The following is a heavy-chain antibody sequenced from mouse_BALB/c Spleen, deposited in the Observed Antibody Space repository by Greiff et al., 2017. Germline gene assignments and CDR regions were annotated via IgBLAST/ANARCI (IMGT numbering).Heavy chain of an antibody. CDR2: INPGSGGT. CDR3: AREGGLRRAFDY. D-gene: IGHD2-2*01. J-gene: IGHJ2*02. CDR1: GYAFTNYL. Sequence: VQLQQSGAELVRPGTSVKVSCKASGYAFTNYLIEWVKQRPGQGLEWIGVINPGSGGTNYNEKFKGKATLTADKSSSTAYMQLSSLTSDDSAVYFCAREGGLRRAFDYWGQGTSLTVSS. V-gene: IGHV1-54*01.